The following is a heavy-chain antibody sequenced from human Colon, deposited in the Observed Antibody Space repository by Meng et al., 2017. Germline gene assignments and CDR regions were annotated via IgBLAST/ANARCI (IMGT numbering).Heavy chain of an antibody. CDR3: ACDQTAPYTGFNY. V-gene: IGHV1-2*02. D-gene: IGHD3-16*01. CDR2: INPNSGGT. J-gene: IGHJ4*02. Sequence: VQSGGEVKKPGASVKVSCKASGYTFIGYYMHWLRQAPGQGLEWMGWINPNSGGTNYAQNFQGRVTMTRDTSINTAYMELSSLTSDDTAVYYCACDQTAPYTGFNYWGQGTLVTVSS. CDR1: GYTFIGYY.